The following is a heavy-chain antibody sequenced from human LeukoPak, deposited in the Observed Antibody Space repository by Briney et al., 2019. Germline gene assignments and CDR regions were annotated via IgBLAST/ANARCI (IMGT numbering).Heavy chain of an antibody. CDR2: ISVSGDVT. V-gene: IGHV3-23*01. CDR3: AKSLLTTASGTGRAFDI. D-gene: IGHD1-26*01. CDR1: RFSFSAYP. Sequence: GRSLRLSCEASRFSFSAYPMGSVRRAPGKGLEWVSGISVSGDVTFHADPLKGRFTISRDNSKNRLYLQMDSLRAEDTAKYYCAKSLLTTASGTGRAFDIWGQGTVVTVSA. J-gene: IGHJ3*02.